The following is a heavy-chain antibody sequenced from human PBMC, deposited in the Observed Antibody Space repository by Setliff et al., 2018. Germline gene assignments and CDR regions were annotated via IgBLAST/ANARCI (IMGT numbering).Heavy chain of an antibody. CDR1: GGSISSGSYY. J-gene: IGHJ5*02. CDR2: IYTSGST. D-gene: IGHD3-10*01. V-gene: IGHV4-61*02. Sequence: LSLTCTVSGGSISSGSYYWSWIRQPAGRGLEWIGRIYTSGSTNYNPSLKSRVTISVDTSKNQFSLKLSSVTAADTAVYYCARDVRYYYGSGSYYNDWFDPWG. CDR3: ARDVRYYYGSGSYYNDWFDP.